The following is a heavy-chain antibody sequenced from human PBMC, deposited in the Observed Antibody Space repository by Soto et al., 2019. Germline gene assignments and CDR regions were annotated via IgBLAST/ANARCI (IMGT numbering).Heavy chain of an antibody. V-gene: IGHV1-69*13. Sequence: SVKVSCKASGGTFSSYAISWVRQAPGQGLEWMGGIIPIFGTANYAQKFQGRVTITADESTSTAYMELSSLRSEDTAVYYCARDSQRGQWLPSYYYGMDVWGQGTTVTVSS. CDR1: GGTFSSYA. D-gene: IGHD5-12*01. CDR3: ARDSQRGQWLPSYYYGMDV. CDR2: IIPIFGTA. J-gene: IGHJ6*02.